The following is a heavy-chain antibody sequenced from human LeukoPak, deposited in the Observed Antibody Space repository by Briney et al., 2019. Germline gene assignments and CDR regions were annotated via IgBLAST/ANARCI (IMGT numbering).Heavy chain of an antibody. CDR2: IYYSGST. Sequence: SETLSLTCTVSGGSISSYYWSWIRQPPGKGLEWIGYIYYSGSTNYNPSLKSRVTISVDTSKNQFSLKLSSVTAADTAVYYCARESWAYDFWSGYLLFDYWGQGTLVTVSS. CDR3: ARESWAYDFWSGYLLFDY. V-gene: IGHV4-59*12. D-gene: IGHD3-3*01. J-gene: IGHJ4*02. CDR1: GGSISSYY.